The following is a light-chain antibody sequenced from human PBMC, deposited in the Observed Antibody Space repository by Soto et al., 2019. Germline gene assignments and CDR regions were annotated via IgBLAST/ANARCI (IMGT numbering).Light chain of an antibody. V-gene: IGLV2-14*01. Sequence: QSALTQPASVSGSPGRSITISCTGTSSEVGGYNYVSWYQQHPGNAPRLMIYEVNNRPSGVPNRFSGSKSGNTASLTISGLQAEEEADYYCSSKTSSRTPFVFGTANKATV. CDR3: SSKTSSRTPFV. J-gene: IGLJ1*01. CDR2: EVN. CDR1: SSEVGGYNY.